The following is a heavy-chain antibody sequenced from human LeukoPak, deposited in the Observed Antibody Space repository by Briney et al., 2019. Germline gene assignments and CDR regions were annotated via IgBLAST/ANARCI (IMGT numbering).Heavy chain of an antibody. J-gene: IGHJ6*02. V-gene: IGHV3-33*01. CDR1: GFTFSSYG. Sequence: GGSLRLSCAASGFTFSSYGMHWVRQAPGKGLEWVAVIWYDGSNKYYADSVKGRFTISRDNSKNTLYLQMNSLRAEDTAVYYCARVFEGYNWTLYAMDVWGQGTTVTVSS. D-gene: IGHD1-20*01. CDR3: ARVFEGYNWTLYAMDV. CDR2: IWYDGSNK.